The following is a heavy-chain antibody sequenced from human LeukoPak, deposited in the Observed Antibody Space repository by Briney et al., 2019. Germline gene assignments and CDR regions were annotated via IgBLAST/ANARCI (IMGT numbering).Heavy chain of an antibody. CDR2: ISGTGGST. V-gene: IGHV3-23*01. CDR3: AKDNGWLHYCH. D-gene: IGHD5-24*01. Sequence: GGSLRLSCAASGFTFSTYAMTWVRQAPGKGLEWVSLISGTGGSTYYADSVKGRFTISRDNSKNTVSLQMHSLRAEDTATYYCAKDNGWLHYCHWGQGTLVTVSS. J-gene: IGHJ4*02. CDR1: GFTFSTYA.